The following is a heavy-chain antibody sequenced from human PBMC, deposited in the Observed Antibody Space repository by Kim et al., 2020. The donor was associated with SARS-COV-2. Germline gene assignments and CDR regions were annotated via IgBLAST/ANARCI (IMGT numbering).Heavy chain of an antibody. J-gene: IGHJ6*02. D-gene: IGHD3-10*01. V-gene: IGHV7-4-1*02. CDR2: TRNP. Sequence: TRNPTYAQGFTGRFVFSLDTSVSTAYLQISSLKADDTAVYYCARGVPMDVWGQGTTVTVSS. CDR3: ARGVPMDV.